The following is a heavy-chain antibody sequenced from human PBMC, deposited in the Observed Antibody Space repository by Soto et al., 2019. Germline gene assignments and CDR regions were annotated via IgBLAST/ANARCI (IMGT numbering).Heavy chain of an antibody. V-gene: IGHV3-7*03. J-gene: IGHJ4*02. CDR3: ARYYRGSGRYFFDY. CDR2: INQDGGVT. CDR1: GFTFIGSF. D-gene: IGHD6-19*01. Sequence: GGSLRLSCVASGFTFIGSFMGWIRQAPGKGLEWVANINQDGGVTYYVDSVEGRFTISRDNTKDSLYLQMNSLRGEDTAIYYCARYYRGSGRYFFDYWGQGTLVTVSS.